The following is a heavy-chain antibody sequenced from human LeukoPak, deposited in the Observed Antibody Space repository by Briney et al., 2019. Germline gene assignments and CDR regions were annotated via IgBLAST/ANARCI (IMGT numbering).Heavy chain of an antibody. V-gene: IGHV4-39*01. D-gene: IGHD3-3*01. CDR2: IYYSGST. J-gene: IGHJ4*02. CDR3: ARAYYDFWSGYSRIDY. CDR1: GGSISSSSYY. Sequence: PSETLSLTCTVSGGSISSSSYYWGWLRQPPGMGLEWIGSIYYSGSTYYNPSLKSRVTISVDTSKNQFSLKLSSVTAADTAVYYCARAYYDFWSGYSRIDYWGQGTLVTVSS.